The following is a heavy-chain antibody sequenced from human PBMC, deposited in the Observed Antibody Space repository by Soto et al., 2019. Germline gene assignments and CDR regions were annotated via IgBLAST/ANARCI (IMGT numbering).Heavy chain of an antibody. CDR2: ISGGGTGA. CDR3: AIALRWNTH. D-gene: IGHD1-1*01. V-gene: IGHV3-23*01. Sequence: EVQLLESGGGLVQPGGSLRLSCTASGFTFSDHAMTWVRQAPGKGLEWLSGISGGGTGAYYADSVKGRFTVSRDNSNNTVFVQMESLRVDDTAVCSCAIALRWNTHWGQGPLVTVSS. J-gene: IGHJ4*02. CDR1: GFTFSDHA.